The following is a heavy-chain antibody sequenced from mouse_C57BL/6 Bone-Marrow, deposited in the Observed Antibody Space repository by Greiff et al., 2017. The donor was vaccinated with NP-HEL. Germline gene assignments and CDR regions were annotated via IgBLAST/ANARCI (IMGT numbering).Heavy chain of an antibody. V-gene: IGHV1-69*01. D-gene: IGHD2-1*01. Sequence: VQLQQSGAELVMPGASVKLSCKASGYTFTSYWMHWVKQRPGQGLEWIGEIDPSDSYTNYNQKFKGKSTLTVDKSSSTAYMQLSSLTSEDSAVYYCARERGKSLAYWGQGTLVTVSA. CDR2: IDPSDSYT. CDR1: GYTFTSYW. J-gene: IGHJ3*01. CDR3: ARERGKSLAY.